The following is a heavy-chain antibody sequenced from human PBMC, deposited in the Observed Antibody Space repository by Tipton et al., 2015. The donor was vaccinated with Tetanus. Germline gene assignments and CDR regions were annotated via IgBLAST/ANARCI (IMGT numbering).Heavy chain of an antibody. Sequence: TLSLTCIVSGGSISSSSSYWGWIRQPPGKGLEWIGSISYKGSPYYNPSLKSRVTMSVDTSKNQFSLRLRSVTAADTAVFYCAGLYYYDSASYPLYWGQGTLVTVSS. CDR2: ISYKGSP. V-gene: IGHV4-39*01. J-gene: IGHJ4*02. CDR3: AGLYYYDSASYPLY. D-gene: IGHD3-10*01. CDR1: GGSISSSSSY.